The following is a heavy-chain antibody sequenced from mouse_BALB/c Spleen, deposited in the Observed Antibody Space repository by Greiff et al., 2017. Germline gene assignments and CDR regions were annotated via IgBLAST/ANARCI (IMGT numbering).Heavy chain of an antibody. V-gene: IGHV3-6*02. J-gene: IGHJ2*01. CDR1: GYSITSGYY. CDR3: AREATTVDY. Sequence: EVQLQESGPGLVKPSQSLSLTCSVTGYSITSGYYWNWIRQFPGNKLEWMGYISYDGSNNYNPSLKNRISITRDTSKNQFFLKLNSVTTEDTATYYCAREATTVDYWGQGTTLTVSS. CDR2: ISYDGSN. D-gene: IGHD1-1*01.